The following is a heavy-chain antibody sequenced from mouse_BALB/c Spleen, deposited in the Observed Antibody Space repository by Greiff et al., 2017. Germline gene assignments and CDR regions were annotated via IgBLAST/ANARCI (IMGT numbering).Heavy chain of an antibody. D-gene: IGHD1-2*01. V-gene: IGHV3-8*02. CDR3: ARGGYGGKNAMDY. Sequence: VQLKQSGPSLVKPSQTLSLTCSVTGDSITSGYWNWIRKFPGNKLEYMGYISYSGSTYYNPSLKSRISITRDTSKNQYYLQLNSVTTEDTATYYCARGGYGGKNAMDYWGQGTSVTVSS. J-gene: IGHJ4*01. CDR1: GDSITSGY. CDR2: ISYSGST.